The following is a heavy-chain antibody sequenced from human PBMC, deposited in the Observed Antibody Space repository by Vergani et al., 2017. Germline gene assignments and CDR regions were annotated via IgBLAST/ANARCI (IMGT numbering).Heavy chain of an antibody. D-gene: IGHD3-10*02. J-gene: IGHJ6*03. Sequence: EVQLVESGGVVVQPGGSLRLSCAASGFTFDDYTMHWVRQAPGKGLEWVSLISWDGASTYYADSVKGRFTNSRDNSKNSLYLQMNSLRTENTALYYCAKGYFPTMFAMDVWGRGTTVTVSS. CDR1: GFTFDDYT. V-gene: IGHV3-43*01. CDR2: ISWDGAST. CDR3: AKGYFPTMFAMDV.